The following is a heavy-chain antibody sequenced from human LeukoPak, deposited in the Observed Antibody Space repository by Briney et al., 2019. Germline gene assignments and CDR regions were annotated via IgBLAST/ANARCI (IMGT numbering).Heavy chain of an antibody. J-gene: IGHJ4*02. CDR1: GFSFSVYG. CDR2: IRFDGTSK. CDR3: AKDYVSGDGYWDFDY. Sequence: PGGSLRLSCVASGFSFSVYGMHWVRQAPGKGLESLAFIRFDGTSKYYADSVKGRFTISRDNSKNTLYLQMNSLRVEDTAVYYCAKDYVSGDGYWDFDYWGQGTLDTVSS. D-gene: IGHD5-24*01. V-gene: IGHV3-30*02.